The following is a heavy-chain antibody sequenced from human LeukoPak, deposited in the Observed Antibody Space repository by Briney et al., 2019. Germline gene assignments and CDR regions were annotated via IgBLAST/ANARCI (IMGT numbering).Heavy chain of an antibody. J-gene: IGHJ6*02. D-gene: IGHD3-3*01. V-gene: IGHV4-30-4*01. CDR1: GGSISSGDYY. CDR3: ARDLPSLYYDFWSGYYYGMDV. CDR2: IYYSGST. Sequence: SETLSLTCTVSGGSISSGDYYWSWIRQPPGKGLEWIGYIYYSGSTYYNPSLKSRVTISVDTSKNQFSLKLSPVTAADTAVYYCARDLPSLYYDFWSGYYYGMDVWGQGTTVTVSS.